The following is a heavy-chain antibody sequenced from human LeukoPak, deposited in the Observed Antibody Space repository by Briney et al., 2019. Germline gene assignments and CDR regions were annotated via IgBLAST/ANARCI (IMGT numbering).Heavy chain of an antibody. V-gene: IGHV3-23*01. CDR2: ISGSGGST. CDR3: ARWYCSSTSCSRGYYYYYGMDV. CDR1: GFTFSSYA. Sequence: GGSLRLSCAAFGFTFSSYAMSWVRQAPGKGLEWVSAISGSGGSTYYADSVKGRFTISRDNSKNTLYLQMNSLRAEDTAVYYCARWYCSSTSCSRGYYYYYGMDVWGQGTTVTVSS. D-gene: IGHD2-2*01. J-gene: IGHJ6*02.